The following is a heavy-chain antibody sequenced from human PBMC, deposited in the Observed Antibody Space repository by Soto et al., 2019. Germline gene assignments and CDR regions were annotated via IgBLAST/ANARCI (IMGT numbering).Heavy chain of an antibody. Sequence: QVQLVQSGAAENKPGASVKISCKASGYTFTTYALHWVRQAPGQQGQRLEWLGRITAGTGKTTYSQKFQDRVTITRDALATTAYIELTSLTSEATAVYYRARGLVDYRNLDFWGQGTLVTVSS. CDR3: ARGLVDYRNLDF. V-gene: IGHV1-3*05. D-gene: IGHD6-6*01. CDR1: GYTFTTYA. CDR2: ITAGTGKT. J-gene: IGHJ4*02.